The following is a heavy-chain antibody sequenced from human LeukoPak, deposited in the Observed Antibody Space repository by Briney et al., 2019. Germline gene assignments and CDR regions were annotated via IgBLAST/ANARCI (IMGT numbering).Heavy chain of an antibody. CDR3: AKAELGVDTFFDY. CDR2: LSGSGAGT. CDR1: GFTFSDYA. V-gene: IGHV3-23*01. J-gene: IGHJ4*02. Sequence: GGSLRLSCAASGFTFSDYALGWVRPAPGRGLEWVATLSGSGAGTYYSDSVQGRFTISRDNSKRTLFLQMNSLRAEDTAFYYCAKAELGVDTFFDYWGQGTLVTVSS. D-gene: IGHD3-3*01.